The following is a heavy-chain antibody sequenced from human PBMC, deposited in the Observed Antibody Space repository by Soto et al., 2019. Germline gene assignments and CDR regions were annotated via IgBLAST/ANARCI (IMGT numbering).Heavy chain of an antibody. J-gene: IGHJ3*02. D-gene: IGHD6-13*01. CDR1: GDSVSSNSAA. V-gene: IGHV6-1*01. CDR2: TYYRSKWYN. Sequence: SQTLSLTCAISGDSVSSNSAAWNWIRQSPSRGLEWLGRTYYRSKWYNDYAVSVKSRITINPDTSKNQISLQLNSVTPEDTAVYYCASDPGYSSSWYRRAFDIWGQGTMVTVSS. CDR3: ASDPGYSSSWYRRAFDI.